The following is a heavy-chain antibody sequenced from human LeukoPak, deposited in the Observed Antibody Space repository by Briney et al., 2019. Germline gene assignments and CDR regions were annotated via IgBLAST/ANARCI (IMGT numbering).Heavy chain of an antibody. V-gene: IGHV3-30*04. CDR2: ISYDGSNK. CDR3: AKARGAYYYGSGPSYFDY. J-gene: IGHJ4*02. Sequence: SGRSLRLSCAASGFTFSSYAMHWVRQAPGKGLEWVAVISYDGSNKYYADSVKGRFTISRDNSKNTLYLQMNSLRAEDTALYYCAKARGAYYYGSGPSYFDYWGQGTLVTVSS. D-gene: IGHD3-10*01. CDR1: GFTFSSYA.